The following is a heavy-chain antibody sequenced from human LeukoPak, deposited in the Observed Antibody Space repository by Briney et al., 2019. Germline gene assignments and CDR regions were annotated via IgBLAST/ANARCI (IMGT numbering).Heavy chain of an antibody. V-gene: IGHV4-59*08. D-gene: IGHD4-11*01. CDR2: IYYSGST. Sequence: SETLSLTCSVSGGSMNSYYWSWIRQSPGKGLEWIGYIYYSGSTNYNPSLKSRVTISVDTSKNQFSLKLSSVTAADTAVYYCARLYSNYGYYFDHWGQGTLVTVSS. CDR1: GGSMNSYY. CDR3: ARLYSNYGYYFDH. J-gene: IGHJ4*02.